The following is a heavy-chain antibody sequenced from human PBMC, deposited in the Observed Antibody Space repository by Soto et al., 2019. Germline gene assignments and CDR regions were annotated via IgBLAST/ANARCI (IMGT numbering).Heavy chain of an antibody. D-gene: IGHD5-18*01. CDR3: AKVAGGYNFGYGHFDY. V-gene: IGHV3-30*18. CDR2: ISYDGSNK. J-gene: IGHJ4*02. Sequence: QVQLVESGGGVVQPGRSLRLSCAASGFTFSIYGMHWVRQAPGKGLEWVAVISYDGSNKYHADSVKGRFTISRDNSKNTLYLQMNSLRAEDTAVYFCAKVAGGYNFGYGHFDYWGQGILVTVSS. CDR1: GFTFSIYG.